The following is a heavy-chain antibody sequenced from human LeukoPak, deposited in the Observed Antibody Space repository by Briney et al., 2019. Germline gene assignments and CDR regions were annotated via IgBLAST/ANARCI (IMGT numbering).Heavy chain of an antibody. CDR2: ISYDGNTI. CDR1: GFTFSSYW. D-gene: IGHD4-11*01. J-gene: IGHJ4*02. Sequence: GGSLRLSCAASGFTFSSYWMTWVRQAPGKGLQWVVVISYDGNTIYYADSVKGRFTISRDTSKNTLYLQMNSLRTEDTAVYYCARSGGLQKFDYWGQGTLVTVSS. V-gene: IGHV3-30*03. CDR3: ARSGGLQKFDY.